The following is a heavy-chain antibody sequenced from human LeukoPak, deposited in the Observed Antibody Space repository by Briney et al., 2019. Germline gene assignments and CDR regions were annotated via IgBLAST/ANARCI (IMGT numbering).Heavy chain of an antibody. CDR2: IYPGDSDT. CDR1: GYSFTSYW. D-gene: IGHD6-19*01. V-gene: IGHV5-51*01. CDR3: ARLTDLHIAVAGRGFDY. J-gene: IGHJ4*02. Sequence: GESLKISCKGSGYSFTSYWIGWVRQMPGKGLEWMGIIYPGDSDTRYSPSFQGQVTISVDKSISTAYLQWSSLKASDTAMYYCARLTDLHIAVAGRGFDYWGQGTLVTVSS.